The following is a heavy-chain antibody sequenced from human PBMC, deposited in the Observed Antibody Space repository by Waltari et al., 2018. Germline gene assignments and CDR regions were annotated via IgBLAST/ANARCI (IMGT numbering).Heavy chain of an antibody. Sequence: QVQLQESAPGLVKPSEALSLTCPVSATSISNYYWIWIRQPPGKGLEWIGYISDSGSTSYNPSLKSRVTISVDTSKNHFSLKLSSVTAADTAVYYCARTSGAAAGKFDYWGQGTLVTVSS. D-gene: IGHD6-13*01. CDR1: ATSISNYY. CDR2: ISDSGST. CDR3: ARTSGAAAGKFDY. J-gene: IGHJ4*02. V-gene: IGHV4-59*01.